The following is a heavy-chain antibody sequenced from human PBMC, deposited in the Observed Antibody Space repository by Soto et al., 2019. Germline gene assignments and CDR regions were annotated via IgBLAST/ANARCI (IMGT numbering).Heavy chain of an antibody. V-gene: IGHV4-31*03. D-gene: IGHD5-18*01. Sequence: QVQLQESGPGLVKPSQTLSLTCTVSGGSISSGGYYWSWIRQHPGKGLEWIGYIYYSGSTYYNPSLKSRVTISVDTSKNQFSLKLSSVTAADTAVYYCAREGAGVDTAMVTWFDPWGQGTLVTVSS. J-gene: IGHJ5*02. CDR3: AREGAGVDTAMVTWFDP. CDR1: GGSISSGGYY. CDR2: IYYSGST.